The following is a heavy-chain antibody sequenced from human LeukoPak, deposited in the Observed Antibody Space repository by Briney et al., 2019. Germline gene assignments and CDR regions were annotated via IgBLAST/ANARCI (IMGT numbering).Heavy chain of an antibody. CDR3: AQADEYYYDNSGYYSDPYFDF. V-gene: IGHV4-38-2*02. J-gene: IGHJ4*02. D-gene: IGHD3-22*01. CDR2: LYRGGVT. Sequence: PSETLSLTCTVTGYSINSGYYWCCIRQSPGKGLEWIGSLYRGGVTYYSPALKSRATMSMDTARNQFSLRLTSEAAADTAVYYCAQADEYYYDNSGYYSDPYFDFWGQGTQLTVSS. CDR1: GYSINSGYY.